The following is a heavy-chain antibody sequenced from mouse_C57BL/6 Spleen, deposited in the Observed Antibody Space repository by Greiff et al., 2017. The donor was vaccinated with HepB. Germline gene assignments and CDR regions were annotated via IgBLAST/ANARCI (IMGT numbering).Heavy chain of an antibody. CDR1: GYAFSSSW. CDR3: ARGHYDYVPFAY. J-gene: IGHJ3*01. V-gene: IGHV1-82*01. D-gene: IGHD2-4*01. Sequence: QVQLQQSGPELVKPGASVKISCKASGYAFSSSWMNWVKQRPGKGLEWIGRIYPGDGDTNYNGKFKGKATLTADKSSSTAYMQLSSLTSEDSAVYFCARGHYDYVPFAYWGQGTLVTVSA. CDR2: IYPGDGDT.